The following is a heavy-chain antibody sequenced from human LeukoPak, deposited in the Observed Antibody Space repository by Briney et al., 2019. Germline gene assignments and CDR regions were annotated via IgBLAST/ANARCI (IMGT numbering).Heavy chain of an antibody. CDR3: AKGRSSAGYSSSYY. CDR1: GFTFSSYG. CDR2: IWYDGSNK. D-gene: IGHD6-13*01. Sequence: GRSLRLSCAASGFTFSSYGMHWVRQAPGKGLEWVAVIWYDGSNKYYADSVKGRFTISRDNSKNTLYLQMNSLRAEDTAVYYCAKGRSSAGYSSSYYWGQGTLVTVSS. J-gene: IGHJ4*02. V-gene: IGHV3-33*06.